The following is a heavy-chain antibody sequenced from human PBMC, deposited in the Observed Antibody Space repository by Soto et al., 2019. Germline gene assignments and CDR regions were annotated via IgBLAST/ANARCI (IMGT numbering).Heavy chain of an antibody. CDR1: GFTFSSXA. D-gene: IGHD3-3*01. CDR2: ISGSGGST. V-gene: IGHV3-23*01. CDR3: AKDDSVVDWFDP. J-gene: IGHJ5*02. Sequence: PGGSLRLSWAASGFTFSSXAMSWVRQAPGKGLEWVSAISGSGGSTYYADSVKGRFTISRDNSKNTLYLQMNSLRAEDTAVYYCAKDDSVVDWFDPRGQGTLVTVSS.